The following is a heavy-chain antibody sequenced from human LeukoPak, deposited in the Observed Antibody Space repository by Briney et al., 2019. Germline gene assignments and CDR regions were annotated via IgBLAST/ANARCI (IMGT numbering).Heavy chain of an antibody. J-gene: IGHJ3*02. CDR3: VRVRGGSGRSYAADAFDI. Sequence: GGSLRLSCVASGFTFSNYWMHWVRQAPGKGLVWVSRIYNDGSSTTYADSVKGRFTISRDNAKSTLYLQMNSLRAEDTAVYYCVRVRGGSGRSYAADAFDIWGQGTMVTVSS. CDR1: GFTFSNYW. CDR2: IYNDGSST. V-gene: IGHV3-74*01. D-gene: IGHD1-26*01.